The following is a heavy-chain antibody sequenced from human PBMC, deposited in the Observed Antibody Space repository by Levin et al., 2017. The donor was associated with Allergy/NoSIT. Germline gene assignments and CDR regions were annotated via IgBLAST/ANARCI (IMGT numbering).Heavy chain of an antibody. D-gene: IGHD6-13*01. CDR2: IKQDGSEK. Sequence: PGGSLRLSCAVSGFTLGSHWMSWVRQAPGKGLEWVASIKQDGSEKYYVDSVKGRFTISRDNAKNSLYLQMNSLRAEDTAVYYCARILYSSTWYPNWGQGTLVTVSS. CDR3: ARILYSSTWYPN. V-gene: IGHV3-7*01. CDR1: GFTLGSHW. J-gene: IGHJ4*02.